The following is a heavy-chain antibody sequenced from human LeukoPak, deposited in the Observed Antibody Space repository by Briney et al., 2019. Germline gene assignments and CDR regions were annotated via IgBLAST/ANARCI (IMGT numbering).Heavy chain of an antibody. CDR3: ARRALTAAAFDY. CDR1: GVSISNYY. V-gene: IGHV4-59*08. CDR2: IYYSGST. D-gene: IGHD2-2*01. J-gene: IGHJ4*02. Sequence: SETLSLTCTVSGVSISNYYWSWIRQPPGKGLEWIGYIYYSGSTNYNPSLMGRVTISVDTSKNQFSLKLSFVTAADTAVYYCARRALTAAAFDYWGQGTLVTVSS.